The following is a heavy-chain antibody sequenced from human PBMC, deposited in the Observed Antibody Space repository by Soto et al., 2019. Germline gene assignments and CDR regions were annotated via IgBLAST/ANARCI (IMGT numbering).Heavy chain of an antibody. CDR2: ISSSSSYN. CDR3: ARDLPYSGYDRAPGG. Sequence: EVQLVESGGGLVKPGGSLRLSCAASGFTFSSYSMNWVRQAPGKGLEWVAYISSSSSYNYYADSVKGRVTISRDNANNSVYLQMNSLRAEDTAGYYCARDLPYSGYDRAPGGWGQGTLVTVSS. V-gene: IGHV3-21*01. CDR1: GFTFSSYS. D-gene: IGHD5-12*01. J-gene: IGHJ4*02.